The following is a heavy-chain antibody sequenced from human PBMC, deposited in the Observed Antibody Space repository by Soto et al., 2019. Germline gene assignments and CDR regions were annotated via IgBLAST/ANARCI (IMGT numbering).Heavy chain of an antibody. CDR3: AREIKYYYDSSGYPDY. D-gene: IGHD3-22*01. J-gene: IGHJ4*02. CDR1: GGSISSSNW. V-gene: IGHV4-4*02. CDR2: IYHSGST. Sequence: SETLSLTCAVSGGSISSSNWWSWVRQPPGKGLEWIGEIYHSGSTNYNPSLKSRVTISVDTSKNQFSLKLSSVTAADTAVYYCAREIKYYYDSSGYPDYWGQGTLVTVSS.